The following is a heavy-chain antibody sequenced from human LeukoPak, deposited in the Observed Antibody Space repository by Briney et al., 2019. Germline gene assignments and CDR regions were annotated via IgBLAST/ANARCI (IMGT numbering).Heavy chain of an antibody. Sequence: GESLKISCKGSGYSFTNFWIGWVRQMPGKGLEWMGIIYRGDSDTRYSPSFQGQVPISADMSISTAYLQWSSLKASDTAMYYCARPHFDSSGFEFDYWGQGTLVTVSS. CDR2: IYRGDSDT. D-gene: IGHD3-22*01. CDR1: GYSFTNFW. CDR3: ARPHFDSSGFEFDY. V-gene: IGHV5-51*01. J-gene: IGHJ4*02.